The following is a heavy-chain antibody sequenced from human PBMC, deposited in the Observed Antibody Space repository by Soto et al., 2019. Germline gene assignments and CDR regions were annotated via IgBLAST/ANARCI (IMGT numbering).Heavy chain of an antibody. CDR1: GFTFSSYG. CDR2: ISYDGNNK. D-gene: IGHD3-10*01. Sequence: GESLKISCAASGFTFSSYGMHWVRQAPGKGLEWVAVISYDGNNKYYADCVKVRFTISRDNSKNTLYLQLNSLRTEDTAEYSCAKPYYQGSGTYVGWDYWGQGTPV. CDR3: AKPYYQGSGTYVGWDY. V-gene: IGHV3-30*18. J-gene: IGHJ4*02.